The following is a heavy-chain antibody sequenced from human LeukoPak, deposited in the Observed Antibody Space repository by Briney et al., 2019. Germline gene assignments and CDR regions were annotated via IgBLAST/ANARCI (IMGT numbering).Heavy chain of an antibody. V-gene: IGHV3-21*01. CDR3: ARDFVAVAGTWPDYYCYYMDV. Sequence: PGGSLRLSCAASGFTFSSYSMNWVRQAPGKGLEWVSSISSSSSYIYYADSVKGRFTISRDNAKNSLYLQMNSLRAEDTAVYYCARDFVAVAGTWPDYYCYYMDVWGKGTTVTVSS. CDR2: ISSSSSYI. CDR1: GFTFSSYS. J-gene: IGHJ6*03. D-gene: IGHD6-19*01.